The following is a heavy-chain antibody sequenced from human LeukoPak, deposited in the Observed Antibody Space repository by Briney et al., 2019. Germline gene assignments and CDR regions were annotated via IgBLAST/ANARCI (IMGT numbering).Heavy chain of an antibody. CDR3: ARAPLWFGELFGSGAFDY. J-gene: IGHJ4*02. CDR2: ISGSGGST. Sequence: QTGGSLRLSCAASGFTFSSYAMSWVRQAPGKGLEWVSAISGSGGSTYYADSVKGRFTISRDNSKNTLYLQMNSLRAGDTAVYYCARAPLWFGELFGSGAFDYWGQGTLSPSPQ. V-gene: IGHV3-23*01. D-gene: IGHD3-10*01. CDR1: GFTFSSYA.